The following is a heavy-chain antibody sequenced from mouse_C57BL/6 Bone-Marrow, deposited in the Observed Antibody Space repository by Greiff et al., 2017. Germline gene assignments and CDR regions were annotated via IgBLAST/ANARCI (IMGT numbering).Heavy chain of an antibody. D-gene: IGHD2-3*01. CDR3: ARSGYYWYSFDY. CDR1: GYTFTSYW. Sequence: QVQLQQPGAELVKPGASVKLSCKASGYTFTSYWMQWVKQRPGQGLEWIGEIDPSDSYTNYNQKFKGKATLTVDTSSSTAYMQLSSLTSEDSAVYYCARSGYYWYSFDYWGQGTTLTVSS. J-gene: IGHJ2*01. V-gene: IGHV1-50*01. CDR2: IDPSDSYT.